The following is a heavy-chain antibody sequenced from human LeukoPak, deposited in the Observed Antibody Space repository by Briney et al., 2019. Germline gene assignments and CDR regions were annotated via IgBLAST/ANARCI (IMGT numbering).Heavy chain of an antibody. J-gene: IGHJ6*02. V-gene: IGHV6-1*01. CDR1: GDSVSSNSAA. D-gene: IGHD5-12*01. Sequence: QTLSLTCAISGDSVSSNSAARNWIRQSPSRRLEWLGRTYYRSKWYNDYAVSVKSRITINPDTSKNQLSLQLNSVTPEDTAVYYCARSSGYRYYYGMDVWGQGTTVTVSS. CDR2: TYYRSKWYN. CDR3: ARSSGYRYYYGMDV.